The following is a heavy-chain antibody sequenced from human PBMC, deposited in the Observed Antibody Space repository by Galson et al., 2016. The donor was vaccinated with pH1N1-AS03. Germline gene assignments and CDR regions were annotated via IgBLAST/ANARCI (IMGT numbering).Heavy chain of an antibody. Sequence: LRLSCAASGFTFSSYAMHWVRQAPGTGLEYVSAISGNGYSTYYANSVKGRFTISRDNSKSTLFLQMGSLRPEDRAVYYCARGPVSYSNYWFPPPDYWGQGTLVTVSS. CDR1: GFTFSSYA. D-gene: IGHD6-13*01. CDR3: ARGPVSYSNYWFPPPDY. CDR2: ISGNGYST. J-gene: IGHJ4*02. V-gene: IGHV3-64*01.